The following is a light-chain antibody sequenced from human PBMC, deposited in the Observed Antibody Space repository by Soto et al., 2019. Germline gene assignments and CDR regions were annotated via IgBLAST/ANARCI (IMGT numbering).Light chain of an antibody. CDR2: GAS. V-gene: IGKV3-11*01. CDR3: QHRET. J-gene: IGKJ1*01. Sequence: EIVLPQSPATLSLSPGERATLSCRASQSVSSYLAWYQQKPGQAPRLLIYGASSRATGIPDRFSGSGSGTDFTLTISRLEPEDFAVYYCQHRETFGQGTKVDIK. CDR1: QSVSSY.